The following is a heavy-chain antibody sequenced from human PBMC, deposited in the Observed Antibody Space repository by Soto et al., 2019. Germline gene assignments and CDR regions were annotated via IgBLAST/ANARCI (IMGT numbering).Heavy chain of an antibody. CDR3: ARGLIYDSSGYYFDY. J-gene: IGHJ4*02. CDR1: GGTFSSYA. V-gene: IGHV1-69*05. Sequence: ASVKVSCKASGGTFSSYAISWVRQAPGQGLEWMGGIIPIFGTANYAQKFQGRVTMTRDTSTSTVYMELSSLRSEDTAVYYCARGLIYDSSGYYFDYWGQGTLVTVSS. D-gene: IGHD3-22*01. CDR2: IIPIFGTA.